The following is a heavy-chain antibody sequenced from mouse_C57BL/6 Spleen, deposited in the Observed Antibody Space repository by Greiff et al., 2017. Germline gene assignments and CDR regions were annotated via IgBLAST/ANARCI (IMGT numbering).Heavy chain of an antibody. CDR1: GYAFSSSW. V-gene: IGHV1-82*01. J-gene: IGHJ3*01. CDR3: ASYSSGYEGAWFAY. Sequence: QVQLKQSGPELVKPGASVKISCKASGYAFSSSWMNWVKQRPGKGLEWIGRIDPGDGDTSYNGKFKGKATLTADNSSSTAYMQLSSLTSEDSAVYFCASYSSGYEGAWFAYWGQGTLVTVSA. CDR2: IDPGDGDT. D-gene: IGHD3-2*02.